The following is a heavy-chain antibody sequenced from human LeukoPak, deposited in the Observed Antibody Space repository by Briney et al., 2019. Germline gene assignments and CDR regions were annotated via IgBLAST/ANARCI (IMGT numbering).Heavy chain of an antibody. CDR1: GASVSSYY. CDR3: ARGKDLLSY. D-gene: IGHD1-26*01. Sequence: SETLSLTCTVSGASVSSYYWSWIRQPPGMALEWIGYIYDTGSTSYNPSLQSRVTISVDMSKNQFSLKLRSATAADTAMYYCARGKDLLSYWGQGTLVTVSS. V-gene: IGHV4-59*02. J-gene: IGHJ4*02. CDR2: IYDTGST.